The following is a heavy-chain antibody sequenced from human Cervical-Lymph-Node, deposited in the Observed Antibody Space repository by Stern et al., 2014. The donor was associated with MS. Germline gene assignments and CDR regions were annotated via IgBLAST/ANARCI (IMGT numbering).Heavy chain of an antibody. Sequence: VKLVESGAEVTKPGSSVKVSCKASGGTFSKFPSSWVRQAPGQGLEWMGGIFPVFGTPTYAQEFRGRVTIPADVSTSTVYMELSSLRSDDTAVYYCALSSETSDRWYSLGYDLWGQGTLVTVSS. J-gene: IGHJ5*02. CDR1: GGTFSKFP. CDR2: IFPVFGTP. V-gene: IGHV1-69*01. CDR3: ALSSETSDRWYSLGYDL. D-gene: IGHD6-13*01.